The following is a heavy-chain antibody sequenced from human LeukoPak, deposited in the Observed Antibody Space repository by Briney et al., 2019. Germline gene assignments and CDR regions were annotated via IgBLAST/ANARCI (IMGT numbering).Heavy chain of an antibody. J-gene: IGHJ4*02. Sequence: GRSLRLSCGASGFSFSAHGMHWVRQAPGKGLEWVAVIWYDGSNKDYADSVKGRFTISRDNSQNTLYLQMNSLRAEDTAVYYCARFSGMGSNWGRDYWGQGTLVTVSS. CDR2: IWYDGSNK. CDR3: ARFSGMGSNWGRDY. CDR1: GFSFSAHG. D-gene: IGHD7-27*01. V-gene: IGHV3-33*01.